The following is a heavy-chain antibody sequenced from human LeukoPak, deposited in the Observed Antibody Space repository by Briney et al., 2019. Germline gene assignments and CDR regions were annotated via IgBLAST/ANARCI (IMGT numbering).Heavy chain of an antibody. J-gene: IGHJ4*02. Sequence: GGSLRLSCVASGFTFSNAWMNWVRQAPGKGLEWVAVIWYDGSNKYYADFVKGRFTISKDNSKNTLYLQMNSLRAEDTAVYYCARAGNYYDSSGYDYWGQGTLVTVSS. CDR2: IWYDGSNK. D-gene: IGHD3-22*01. CDR1: GFTFSNAW. V-gene: IGHV3-33*08. CDR3: ARAGNYYDSSGYDY.